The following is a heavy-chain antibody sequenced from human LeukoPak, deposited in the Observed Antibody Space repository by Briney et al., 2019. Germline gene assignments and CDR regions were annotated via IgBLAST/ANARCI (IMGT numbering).Heavy chain of an antibody. CDR1: GFTVSSNY. J-gene: IGHJ4*02. V-gene: IGHV3-66*02. CDR3: ARVTEARGSSGYYPDY. D-gene: IGHD3-22*01. CDR2: IYSGGST. Sequence: PGGSLRLSCAASGFTVSSNYMSWVRQAPGKGLEWVSVIYSGGSTYYADSVKGRFTISRDNSKNTLYLQMNSLRAEDTAVYYCARVTEARGSSGYYPDYWGQGTLVTVSS.